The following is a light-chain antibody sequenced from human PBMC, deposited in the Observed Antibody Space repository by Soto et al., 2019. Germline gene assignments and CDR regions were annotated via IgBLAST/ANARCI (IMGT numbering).Light chain of an antibody. V-gene: IGLV2-14*03. CDR2: DVT. CDR1: TSDIGGPYDY. Sequence: QSALTQPASVSGSPGQSITISCSANTSDIGGPYDYVSWYQQHPGKAPELILYDVTDRPSGVSDRFSGSKSGNTAALTISGLQAEEAADSYCSSYDIDTNHVLFGGGTKLTV. CDR3: SSYDIDTNHVL. J-gene: IGLJ3*02.